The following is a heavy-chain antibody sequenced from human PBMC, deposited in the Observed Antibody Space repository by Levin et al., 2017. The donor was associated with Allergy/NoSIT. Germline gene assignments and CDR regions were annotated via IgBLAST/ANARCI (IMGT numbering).Heavy chain of an antibody. V-gene: IGHV3-33*01. J-gene: IGHJ4*02. CDR1: GFTFSTYG. D-gene: IGHD6-13*01. Sequence: GGSLRLSCAASGFTFSTYGVHWVRQPPGKGLEWVAGISYDGSNKYYADSVKGRFSISRDNSKNTLYLQMTSLGADDTAVFYCERGPRGASSWPHFAHWGQGALVTVSS. CDR3: ERGPRGASSWPHFAH. CDR2: ISYDGSNK.